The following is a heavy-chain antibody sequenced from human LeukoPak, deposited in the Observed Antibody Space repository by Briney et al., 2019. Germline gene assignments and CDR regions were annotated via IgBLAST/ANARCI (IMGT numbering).Heavy chain of an antibody. V-gene: IGHV1-69*06. Sequence: ASVKVSCKASGGTFSSYAISWVRQAPGQGIEWMGGIIPIFGTANYAQKFQGRVTITADKSTSTAYMELSSLRSEDTAVYYCAREVYYDFGSGYSRYGYYYMDVWGKGTTVTVSS. J-gene: IGHJ6*03. CDR2: IIPIFGTA. D-gene: IGHD3-3*01. CDR1: GGTFSSYA. CDR3: AREVYYDFGSGYSRYGYYYMDV.